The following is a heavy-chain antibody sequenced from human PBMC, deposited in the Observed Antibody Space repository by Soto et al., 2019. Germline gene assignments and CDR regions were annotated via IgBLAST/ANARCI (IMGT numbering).Heavy chain of an antibody. V-gene: IGHV4-59*01. CDR1: GGSISRYY. Sequence: KTSETLSLTCTVSGGSISRYYWSWLRQPPGKGLEWIGYIYYSGSTNYNPSLKSRVTISVDTSKNQFSLKLSSVTAADTAVYYCARDLGYGTLDYWGQGTLVTVSS. J-gene: IGHJ4*02. CDR3: ARDLGYGTLDY. CDR2: IYYSGST. D-gene: IGHD5-18*01.